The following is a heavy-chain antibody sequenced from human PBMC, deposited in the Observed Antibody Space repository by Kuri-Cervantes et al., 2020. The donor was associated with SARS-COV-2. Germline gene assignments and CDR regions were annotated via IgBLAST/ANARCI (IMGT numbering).Heavy chain of an antibody. J-gene: IGHJ4*02. CDR1: GFTFSGSA. V-gene: IGHV3-30*04. CDR2: ISHDGKNK. Sequence: AESLRLSCAASGFTFSGSAMHWVRQASGEGLEWVAVISHDGKNKKCIASGKGRFTISRDNSQNTLYLHMKSLRSEDTAMYYCAKDRVGVQDFWGQGTLVTVSS. D-gene: IGHD2-21*01. CDR3: AKDRVGVQDF.